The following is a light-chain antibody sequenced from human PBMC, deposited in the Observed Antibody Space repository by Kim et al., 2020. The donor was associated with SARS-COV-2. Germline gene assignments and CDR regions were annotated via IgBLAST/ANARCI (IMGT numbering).Light chain of an antibody. CDR2: QDS. CDR1: KLGDKY. CDR3: QAWDSSTKV. J-gene: IGLJ1*01. V-gene: IGLV3-1*01. Sequence: SYELTRPPSVSVSPGQTASITCSGDKLGDKYACWYQQKPGQSPVLVIYQDSKRPSGIPERFSGSNSGNTATLTISGTQAMDEADCYCQAWDSSTKVLGTG.